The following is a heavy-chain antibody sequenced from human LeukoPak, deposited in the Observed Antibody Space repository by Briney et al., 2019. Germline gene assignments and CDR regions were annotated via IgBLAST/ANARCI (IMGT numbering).Heavy chain of an antibody. D-gene: IGHD1-26*01. Sequence: SVKVSFKASGGTFSSYAISWVRQAPGQGLEWMGGIIPIFGTANYAQKFQGRVTITADESTSTAYMELSSLRSEDTAVYYCARDRIVGAYYYYGMDVWGQGTTVTVSS. CDR1: GGTFSSYA. J-gene: IGHJ6*02. CDR2: IIPIFGTA. V-gene: IGHV1-69*13. CDR3: ARDRIVGAYYYYGMDV.